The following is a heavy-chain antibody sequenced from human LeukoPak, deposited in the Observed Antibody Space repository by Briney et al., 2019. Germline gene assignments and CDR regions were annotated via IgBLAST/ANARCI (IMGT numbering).Heavy chain of an antibody. D-gene: IGHD1-1*01. Sequence: GGSLRLSCAASGFTFSSYAMSWVRQAPGKGLEWVSAISGSGGSTYYADSAKGRFTISRDNSKNTLYLQMNSLRAEDTAVYYCAKVESNEYYYMDVWGKGTTVTVSS. CDR2: ISGSGGST. CDR3: AKVESNEYYYMDV. J-gene: IGHJ6*03. CDR1: GFTFSSYA. V-gene: IGHV3-23*01.